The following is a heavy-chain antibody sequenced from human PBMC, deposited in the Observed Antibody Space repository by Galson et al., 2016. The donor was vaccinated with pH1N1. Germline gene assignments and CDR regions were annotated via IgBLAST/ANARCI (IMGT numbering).Heavy chain of an antibody. Sequence: SLRLSCAASGFPFSHYYMCWIRQAPGKGLEWISYISGSDTTIYYADSVRGRFTISRDNAQNSLYLHMNSLRAEDTAVYYCARDHFGWAFDVWGQGTMVTVSP. CDR2: ISGSDTTI. CDR1: GFPFSHYY. CDR3: ARDHFGWAFDV. D-gene: IGHD3-10*01. V-gene: IGHV3-11*01. J-gene: IGHJ3*01.